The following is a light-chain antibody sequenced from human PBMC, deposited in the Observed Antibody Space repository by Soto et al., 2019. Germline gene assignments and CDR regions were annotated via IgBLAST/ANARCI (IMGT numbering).Light chain of an antibody. CDR2: EVN. CDR3: SSYAGSNNV. J-gene: IGLJ1*01. V-gene: IGLV2-8*01. Sequence: QSALTQPPSASGSPGQSVTISCTGTSSDVGGYNYVSWYQQHPGKAPKLIIYEVNKRPSGVPDRFSGSKSGNTASLAVSGLQVEEEADYYCSSYAGSNNVFGTGTKLTVL. CDR1: SSDVGGYNY.